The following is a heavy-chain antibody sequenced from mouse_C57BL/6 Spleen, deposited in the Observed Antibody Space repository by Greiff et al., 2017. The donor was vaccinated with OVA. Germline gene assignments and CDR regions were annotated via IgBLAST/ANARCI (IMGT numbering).Heavy chain of an antibody. D-gene: IGHD2-2*01. CDR3: ARSSLWLPFDY. Sequence: VKLQESGAELVRPGASVKLSCKASGYTFTDYYINWVKQRPGQGLEWIARIYPGSGNTYYNEKFKGKATLTAEKSSSTAYMQLSSLTSEDSAVYFCARSSLWLPFDYWGQGTTLTVSS. CDR2: IYPGSGNT. CDR1: GYTFTDYY. J-gene: IGHJ2*01. V-gene: IGHV1-76*01.